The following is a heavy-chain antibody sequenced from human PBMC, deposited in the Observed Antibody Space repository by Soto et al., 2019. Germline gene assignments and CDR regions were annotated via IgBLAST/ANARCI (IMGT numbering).Heavy chain of an antibody. CDR2: FVPMFGSA. J-gene: IGHJ5*02. CDR3: AREDDTTGHYSWFDP. V-gene: IGHV1-69*01. Sequence: QVQLVQSGAEVKKPGSSVKVSCKPSGTTFDSFTFAWVRQAPGQGLEWLGGFVPMFGSASIAQRFRGRDRITADASTGKGYMEPSDLRPDDSAIYYCAREDDTTGHYSWFDPWGPGTLVTVSS. CDR1: GTTFDSFT. D-gene: IGHD3-9*01.